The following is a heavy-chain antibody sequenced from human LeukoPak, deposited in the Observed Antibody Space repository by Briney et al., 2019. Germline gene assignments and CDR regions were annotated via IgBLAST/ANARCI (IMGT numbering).Heavy chain of an antibody. Sequence: RASVKVSCKASGGTFSSYAISWVRQAPGQGLEWMGGIIPIFGTANYAQKFQGRVTITADKSTSTAYMELSSLRSEDTAVYYCARGGGSGFYYYYYYMDVWGKGTTVTISS. J-gene: IGHJ6*03. CDR1: GGTFSSYA. CDR3: ARGGGSGFYYYYYYMDV. V-gene: IGHV1-69*06. CDR2: IIPIFGTA. D-gene: IGHD6-19*01.